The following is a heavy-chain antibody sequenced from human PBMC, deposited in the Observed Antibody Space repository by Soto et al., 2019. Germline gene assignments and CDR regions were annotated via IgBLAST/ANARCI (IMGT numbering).Heavy chain of an antibody. D-gene: IGHD4-4*01. Sequence: SETLSLTCTVSGGSISSSSYYWGWIRQPPGKRLEWIGNIYYSGSTNYNPSLKSRVTISVDTSKNQFSLKLSSVTAADTAVYHCASMGNSRNPDAFDIWGQGTMVTVSS. V-gene: IGHV4-61*05. CDR1: GGSISSSSYY. CDR3: ASMGNSRNPDAFDI. J-gene: IGHJ3*02. CDR2: IYYSGST.